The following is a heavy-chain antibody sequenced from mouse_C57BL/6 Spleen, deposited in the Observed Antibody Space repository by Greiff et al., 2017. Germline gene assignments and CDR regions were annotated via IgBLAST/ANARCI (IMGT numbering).Heavy chain of an antibody. CDR2: ISDGGSYT. CDR3: ARGGFAY. V-gene: IGHV5-4*03. J-gene: IGHJ3*01. Sequence: EVKLMESGGGLVKPGGSLKLSCAASGFTFSSYAMSWVRQTPEKRLAWVATISDGGSYTYYPDNVKGRFTISRDNAKNNLYLQMGHLKSEDTAMYYCARGGFAYWGQGTLVTVSA. CDR1: GFTFSSYA.